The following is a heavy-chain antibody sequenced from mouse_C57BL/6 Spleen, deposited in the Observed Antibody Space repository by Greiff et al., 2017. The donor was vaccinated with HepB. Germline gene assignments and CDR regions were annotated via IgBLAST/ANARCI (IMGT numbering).Heavy chain of an antibody. CDR3: ARDYYGSSGFAY. CDR2: IYPGDGDT. J-gene: IGHJ3*01. D-gene: IGHD1-1*01. V-gene: IGHV1-82*01. Sequence: QVQLQQSGPELVKPGASVKISCKASGYAFSSSWMNWVKQSPGKGLEWIGRIYPGDGDTNYNGKFKGKSTLTADKSSSTAYMQLSSLTSEDSAVYYCARDYYGSSGFAYWGQGTLVTVSA. CDR1: GYAFSSSW.